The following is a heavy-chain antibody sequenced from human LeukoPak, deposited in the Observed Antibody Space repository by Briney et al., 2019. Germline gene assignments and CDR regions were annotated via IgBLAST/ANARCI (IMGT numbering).Heavy chain of an antibody. D-gene: IGHD1-14*01. V-gene: IGHV1-2*02. CDR3: ARDLARYFGY. J-gene: IGHJ4*02. Sequence: ASVKVSCKASEYTFTGYYMHWVRQAPGQGLEWMGWIDPNSGGTNYAQKFQGRVTMTRGTSISTAYMELSRLRSDDTAVYYCARDLARYFGYWGQGTLVTVSS. CDR1: EYTFTGYY. CDR2: IDPNSGGT.